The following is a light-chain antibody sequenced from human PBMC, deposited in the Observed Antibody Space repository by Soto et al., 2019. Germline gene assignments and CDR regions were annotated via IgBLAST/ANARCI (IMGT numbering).Light chain of an antibody. V-gene: IGLV2-14*01. CDR1: SSDIGGYNF. CDR3: YSYTTSSTWV. J-gene: IGLJ3*02. CDR2: EVN. Sequence: QSVLTQPASVSGSPGQSITISCTGTSSDIGGYNFVSWYQHHPGKAPKLMIYEVNNRPSGVSSRFSGSKSGNTASLTISGLQTEDEADYYCYSYTTSSTWVFGGGTKVTVL.